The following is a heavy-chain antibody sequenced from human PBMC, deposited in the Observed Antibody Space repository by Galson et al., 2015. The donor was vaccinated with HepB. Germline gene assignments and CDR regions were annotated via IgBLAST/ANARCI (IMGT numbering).Heavy chain of an antibody. J-gene: IGHJ4*02. D-gene: IGHD3-10*01. CDR2: ISYDGSNK. Sequence: SLRLSCAASGFTFSSYAMHWVRQAPGKGLEWVAVISYDGSNKYYADSVKGRFTISRDNSKNTLYLQMNSLRAEDTAVYYCARVRSFRENDYWGQGTLVTVSS. CDR3: ARVRSFRENDY. V-gene: IGHV3-30*04. CDR1: GFTFSSYA.